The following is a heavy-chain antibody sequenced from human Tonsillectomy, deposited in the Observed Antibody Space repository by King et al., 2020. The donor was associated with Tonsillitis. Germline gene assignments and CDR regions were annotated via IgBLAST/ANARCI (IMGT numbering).Heavy chain of an antibody. CDR3: AREITTYGDYAAFDY. CDR2: IYSGGNT. V-gene: IGHV3-66*01. CDR1: GFTVSSNNF. J-gene: IGHJ4*02. D-gene: IGHD4-17*01. Sequence: VQLVESGGGLVQPGGSLRLSCAASGFTVSSNNFLNWVRQAPGEGLEWVSVIYSGGNTYYGDSVKGRFTISRDNSKNTLYLQMNSLRAEDTAVYYCAREITTYGDYAAFDYWGQGTLVTVSS.